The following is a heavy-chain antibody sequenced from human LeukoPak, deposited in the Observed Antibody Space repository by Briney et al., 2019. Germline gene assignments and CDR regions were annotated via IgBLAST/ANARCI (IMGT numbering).Heavy chain of an antibody. J-gene: IGHJ6*02. CDR1: GGSIRSDF. CDR3: ARKPPGRADYGVDV. Sequence: SETLSLTCTVSGGSIRSDFWSWIRQPPGKGLEWIGRIYTSGSTNYNPSLKSRVTISVDTSKNQFSLKLSSVTAADTAVYYCARKPPGRADYGVDVWGQGTTVTVSS. D-gene: IGHD1-14*01. CDR2: IYTSGST. V-gene: IGHV4-4*07.